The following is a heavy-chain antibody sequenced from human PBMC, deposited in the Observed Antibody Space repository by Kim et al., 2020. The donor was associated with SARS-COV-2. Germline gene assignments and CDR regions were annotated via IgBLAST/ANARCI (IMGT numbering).Heavy chain of an antibody. J-gene: IGHJ6*02. CDR2: IHHSGST. CDR3: ARAPFRTFDAYYGMDV. CDR1: GGSIPENY. V-gene: IGHV4-34*01. Sequence: SETLSLTCAVYGGSIPENYWTWIRQPPGKGLEWIGEIHHSGSTNYNPSLRSRVTILIDTSKKQFSLNLSSVTAADTAVYYCARAPFRTFDAYYGMDVWG. D-gene: IGHD3-9*01.